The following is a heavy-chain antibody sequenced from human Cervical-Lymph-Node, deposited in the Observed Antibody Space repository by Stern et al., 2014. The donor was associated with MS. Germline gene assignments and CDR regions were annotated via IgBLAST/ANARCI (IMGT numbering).Heavy chain of an antibody. CDR1: GFSLRTSGVG. CDR3: VHMSGYPTQLYFDF. CDR2: IYWDYDT. Sequence: QVTLRESGPTLVKPTQTLTLTCTFSGFSLRTSGVGVGWIRQPPGKALEWLALIYWDYDTRYRPSLKSRLTITKDTSKNQVVLTMSNMDSVDTASYYCVHMSGYPTQLYFDFWGQGILVTVSS. D-gene: IGHD3-3*01. J-gene: IGHJ4*02. V-gene: IGHV2-5*02.